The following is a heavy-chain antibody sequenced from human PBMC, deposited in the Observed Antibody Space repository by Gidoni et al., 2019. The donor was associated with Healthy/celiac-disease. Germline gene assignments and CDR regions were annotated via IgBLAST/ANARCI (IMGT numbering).Heavy chain of an antibody. CDR3: AEGYTYGYFDY. CDR1: GFTCSSYS. J-gene: IGHJ4*02. D-gene: IGHD5-18*01. Sequence: EVQLLESGGGLVQPGGSLRPSCAASGFTCSSYSMSWVRQAPGKGLEWVSAMSGSGGRTYYADSVKGRFTISRDNSKNTLYLQMNSLRAEDTAVYYCAEGYTYGYFDYWGQGTLVTVSS. V-gene: IGHV3-23*01. CDR2: MSGSGGRT.